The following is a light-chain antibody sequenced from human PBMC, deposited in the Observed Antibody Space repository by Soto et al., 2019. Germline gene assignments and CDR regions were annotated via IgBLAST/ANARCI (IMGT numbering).Light chain of an antibody. CDR1: QTVTNSY. Sequence: EIVLTQSPGTLSLSPGERATLSCRSSQTVTNSYLAWYQQQPGQAPRLLIYDVSSRATGIPDRFSRSGSGTDFTLAISRLESEDFAVYYCHHYGVSPTFGQGTKVEIK. V-gene: IGKV3-20*01. J-gene: IGKJ1*01. CDR3: HHYGVSPT. CDR2: DVS.